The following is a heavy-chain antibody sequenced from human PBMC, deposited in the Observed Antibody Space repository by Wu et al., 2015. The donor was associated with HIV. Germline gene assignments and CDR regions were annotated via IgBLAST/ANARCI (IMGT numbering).Heavy chain of an antibody. J-gene: IGHJ4*02. CDR2: ISTYNDNR. CDR1: GYTFTSYS. D-gene: IGHD3-22*01. V-gene: IGHV1-18*01. CDR3: ARCGTGYDSSGYYEDY. Sequence: QVQLVQSGGEVKKPGASVKVSCKASGYTFTSYSISWVRQAPGQGLEWMGWISTYNDNRNYAQKLQGRVTMTKDTSTSTAYMELRSLRSDDTAVYYCARCGTGYDSSGYYEDYWGQGTLVTVSS.